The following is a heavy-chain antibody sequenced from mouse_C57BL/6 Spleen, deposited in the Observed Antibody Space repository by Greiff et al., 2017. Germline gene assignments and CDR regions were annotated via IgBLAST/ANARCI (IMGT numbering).Heavy chain of an antibody. Sequence: ESGPGLVKPSQSLSLTCSVTGYSITSGYYWNWIRQFPGNKLEWMGYISYDGSNNYNPSLKNRISITRDTSKNQFFLKLNSVTTEDTATYYCARDDHYYGSSYFDYWGQGTTLTVSS. CDR1: GYSITSGYY. CDR2: ISYDGSN. J-gene: IGHJ2*01. V-gene: IGHV3-6*01. D-gene: IGHD1-1*01. CDR3: ARDDHYYGSSYFDY.